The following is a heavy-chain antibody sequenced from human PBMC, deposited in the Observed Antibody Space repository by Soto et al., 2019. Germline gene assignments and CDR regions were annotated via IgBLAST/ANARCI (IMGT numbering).Heavy chain of an antibody. Sequence: GGSLRLSCGASGFTFSNYAMTWVRQGPGKGLEWVSGISGSGGRSYYADSVKGRFTISRDNSKSTLYLQMNSLRAEDTAVYYCAKAYFVWSSEQPYYFDYWGQGTLVTVSS. CDR1: GFTFSNYA. CDR3: AKAYFVWSSEQPYYFDY. D-gene: IGHD3-16*01. CDR2: ISGSGGRS. J-gene: IGHJ4*02. V-gene: IGHV3-23*01.